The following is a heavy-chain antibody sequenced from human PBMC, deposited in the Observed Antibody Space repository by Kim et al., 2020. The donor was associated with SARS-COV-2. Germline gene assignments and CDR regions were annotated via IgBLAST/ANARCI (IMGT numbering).Heavy chain of an antibody. V-gene: IGHV1-8*01. CDR2: GNT. J-gene: IGHJ5*02. Sequence: GNTGYTQTIQGRATKTRNTTISTAYMELSSLRSEDTAVYYCARGEDWFDPWGQGTLVTVSS. CDR3: ARGEDWFDP.